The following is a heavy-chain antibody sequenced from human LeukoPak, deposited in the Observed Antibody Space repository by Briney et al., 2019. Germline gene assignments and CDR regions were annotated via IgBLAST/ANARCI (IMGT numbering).Heavy chain of an antibody. CDR1: GGTFSSYA. V-gene: IGHV1-69*05. J-gene: IGHJ4*02. D-gene: IGHD4-23*01. Sequence: SVKVSCKASGGTFSSYAISWVRQAPGQGLEWMGGIIPIFGTANYAQKFQGRVTITTDESTSTAYMELSSLRSEDTAVYYCARGPPGGGHEDYWGQGTLVTVSS. CDR3: ARGPPGGGHEDY. CDR2: IIPIFGTA.